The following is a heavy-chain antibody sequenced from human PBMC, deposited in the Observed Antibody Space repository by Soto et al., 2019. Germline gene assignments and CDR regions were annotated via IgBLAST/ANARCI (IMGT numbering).Heavy chain of an antibody. CDR2: IYSGGST. Sequence: VGSLRLSCAASGFTVSSNYMSWVRQAPGKGLEWVSVIYSGGSTYYADSVKGRFTISRDNSKNTLYLQMNSLRAEDTAVYYCASLIAVAGTSFYYYYGMDVWGQGTTVTVSS. CDR3: ASLIAVAGTSFYYYYGMDV. J-gene: IGHJ6*02. D-gene: IGHD6-19*01. V-gene: IGHV3-53*01. CDR1: GFTVSSNY.